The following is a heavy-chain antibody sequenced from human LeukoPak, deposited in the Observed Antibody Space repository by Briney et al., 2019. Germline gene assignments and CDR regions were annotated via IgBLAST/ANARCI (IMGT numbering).Heavy chain of an antibody. CDR2: IYYSGST. J-gene: IGHJ6*02. CDR3: ARGSSSSWYKVPYYYYGMDV. V-gene: IGHV4-39*07. D-gene: IGHD6-13*01. CDR1: GGSISSSSYS. Sequence: SETLSLTCTVSGGSISSSSYSWGWIRQPPGKGLEWIGSIYYSGSTYYNPSLKSRVTISVDTSKNQFSLKLSSVTAADTAVYYCARGSSSSWYKVPYYYYGMDVWGQGTTVTVSS.